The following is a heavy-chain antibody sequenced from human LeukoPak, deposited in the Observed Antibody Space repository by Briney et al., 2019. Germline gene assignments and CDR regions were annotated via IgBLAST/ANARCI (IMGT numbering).Heavy chain of an antibody. Sequence: GGSLRLSCAASGFTFSSYGMHWVRQAPGKGLEWVAFIRYDGSNKYYADSVKGRFTISRDNSKNTLYLQMNSLRAEDTAVYYCAKPLWFGELSETLDYWGQGTLVTVSS. J-gene: IGHJ4*02. CDR2: IRYDGSNK. V-gene: IGHV3-30*02. CDR1: GFTFSSYG. D-gene: IGHD3-10*01. CDR3: AKPLWFGELSETLDY.